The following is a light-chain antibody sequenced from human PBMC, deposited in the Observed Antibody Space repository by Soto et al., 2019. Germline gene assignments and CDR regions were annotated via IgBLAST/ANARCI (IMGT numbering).Light chain of an antibody. CDR2: VGTGGIVA. J-gene: IGLJ1*01. V-gene: IGLV9-49*01. Sequence: QPVLTQPPSASASLGASVTLTCTLSSGYSNYKVDWYQQRPGKGPRFVMRVGTGGIVASKGDGIPDRFSVLGSGLNRYLTIKNIQEEDESDYHCGADHGSGSNYFFGTGTKLTVL. CDR1: SGYSNYK. CDR3: GADHGSGSNYF.